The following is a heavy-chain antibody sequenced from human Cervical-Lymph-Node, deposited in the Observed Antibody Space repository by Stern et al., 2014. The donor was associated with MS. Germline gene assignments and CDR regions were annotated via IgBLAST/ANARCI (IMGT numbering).Heavy chain of an antibody. Sequence: QVQLVQSGAEVKKPGASVKVSCKASGYTFTNYPLHWVCQAPGQRLEWMGWINIGNGNTKNSQKFQDRVTITRDTSTSTAYMELSSLRPEDTAVYYCAKWSVGSGSSSWGQGTLVTVSS. CDR1: GYTFTNYP. V-gene: IGHV1-3*04. J-gene: IGHJ5*02. D-gene: IGHD3-10*01. CDR2: INIGNGNT. CDR3: AKWSVGSGSSS.